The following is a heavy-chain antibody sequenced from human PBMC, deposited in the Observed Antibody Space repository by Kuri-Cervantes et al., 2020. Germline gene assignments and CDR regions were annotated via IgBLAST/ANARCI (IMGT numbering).Heavy chain of an antibody. J-gene: IGHJ6*03. CDR3: ARETNTASYIVYYYYYMDV. Sequence: GESLKISCTASGFTFNGYSMNWVRQAPGKGLEWVSYISSSSSTIYYADSVKGRFTISRDNAKNSLYLQMNSLRAEDTAVYYCARETNTASYIVYYYYYMDVWGKGTTVTVSS. CDR2: ISSSSSTI. D-gene: IGHD5-18*01. CDR1: GFTFNGYS. V-gene: IGHV3-48*01.